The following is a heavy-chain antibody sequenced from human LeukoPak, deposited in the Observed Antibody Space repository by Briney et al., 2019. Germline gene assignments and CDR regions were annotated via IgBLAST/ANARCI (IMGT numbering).Heavy chain of an antibody. J-gene: IGHJ5*02. V-gene: IGHV4-59*08. Sequence: KPSETLSLTCTVSGGSISGFHWSWIRQPPGKGLEYIGDVFYSGGTNYNSSLKSRLTISVDTSRNQFSLKLTSVTAADTAVYYCARLYAGAYTRLDPWGQGTLVAVSS. CDR2: VFYSGGT. CDR1: GGSISGFH. D-gene: IGHD3-16*01. CDR3: ARLYAGAYTRLDP.